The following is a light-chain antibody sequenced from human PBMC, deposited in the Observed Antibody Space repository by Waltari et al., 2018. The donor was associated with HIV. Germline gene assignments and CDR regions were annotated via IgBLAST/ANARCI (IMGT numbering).Light chain of an antibody. CDR1: QNVKNS. Sequence: EIVMTQSPATLSVSPGETATLSCRASQNVKNSIAWYQQKPGQAPRLLISDTSTRVITIPPRFSGSGSETEFTLTISSLQSEDFAVYYCQQYENWPRTFGQGTKVEI. V-gene: IGKV3-15*01. J-gene: IGKJ1*01. CDR2: DTS. CDR3: QQYENWPRT.